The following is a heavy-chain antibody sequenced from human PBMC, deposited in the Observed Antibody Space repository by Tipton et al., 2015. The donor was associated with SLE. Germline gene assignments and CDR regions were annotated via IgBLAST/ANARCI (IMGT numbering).Heavy chain of an antibody. CDR1: GFTLSSYD. CDR2: IGSRGTTI. CDR3: ARGGDCGDDRPLDWFDP. D-gene: IGHD2-21*01. V-gene: IGHV3-48*03. J-gene: IGHJ5*02. Sequence: SLRLSCAASGFTLSSYDMNWVRQAPGKGLEWVSYIGSRGTTIHYADSVKGRFIISRDNAKNSLSLQMNSLRAEDSAIYYCARGGDCGDDRPLDWFDPWGQGTLVTVSS.